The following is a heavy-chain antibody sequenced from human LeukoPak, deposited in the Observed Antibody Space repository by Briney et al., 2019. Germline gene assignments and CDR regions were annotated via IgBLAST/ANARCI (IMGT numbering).Heavy chain of an antibody. Sequence: GGSLRLSCAASGFTFSSYAMTWVRQAPGKGLEWVANIREDGSEKYYVDSVKGQFTISRDNAKNSLFLQMDSLRAKDTAVYYCARDLAGHYYGSGSSFDYWGQGTLVTVS. D-gene: IGHD3-10*01. CDR1: GFTFSSYA. CDR2: IREDGSEK. V-gene: IGHV3-7*01. J-gene: IGHJ4*02. CDR3: ARDLAGHYYGSGSSFDY.